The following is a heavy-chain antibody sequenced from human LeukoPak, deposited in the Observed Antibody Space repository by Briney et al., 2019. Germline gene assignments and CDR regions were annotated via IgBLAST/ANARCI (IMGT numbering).Heavy chain of an antibody. V-gene: IGHV4-4*07. Sequence: SSETLSLTCTVSGGSFSNYYWSWIRQPAGKGLEWIGRIYTSGSTNYNPSVKSRVTMSVDTSNNQFSLRLTSVTAADTAVYYCARQPPQYYGMDVWGQGTTVTVSS. J-gene: IGHJ6*02. D-gene: IGHD1-14*01. CDR3: ARQPPQYYGMDV. CDR1: GGSFSNYY. CDR2: IYTSGST.